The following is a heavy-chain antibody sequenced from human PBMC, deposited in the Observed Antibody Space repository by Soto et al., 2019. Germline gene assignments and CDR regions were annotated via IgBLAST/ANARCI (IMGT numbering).Heavy chain of an antibody. V-gene: IGHV3-30-3*01. CDR3: ARDYRDYGDYNYYYYYGMDV. J-gene: IGHJ6*02. D-gene: IGHD4-17*01. CDR2: ISYDGSNK. CDR1: GFTFSSYA. Sequence: GGSLRLSCAASGFTFSSYAMHWVRQAPGKGLEWVAVISYDGSNKYYADSVKGRFTISRDNSKNTLYLQMNSLRAEDTAVYYCARDYRDYGDYNYYYYYGMDVWGQGTKVTVSS.